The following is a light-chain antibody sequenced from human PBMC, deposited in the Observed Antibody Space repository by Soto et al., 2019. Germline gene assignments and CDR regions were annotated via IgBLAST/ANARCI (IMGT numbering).Light chain of an antibody. CDR3: LLSYTEGGG. Sequence: QAVVTQEPSLTVSPGGTVTLTCGSNTGAVTSGHYPYWYQQKPGQAPKTLIYDTTNKHSWTPARFSGSLLGGKAALTLSGAQPEDEAEYYCLLSYTEGGGFGGGTKLTVL. CDR2: DTT. V-gene: IGLV7-46*01. CDR1: TGAVTSGHY. J-gene: IGLJ2*01.